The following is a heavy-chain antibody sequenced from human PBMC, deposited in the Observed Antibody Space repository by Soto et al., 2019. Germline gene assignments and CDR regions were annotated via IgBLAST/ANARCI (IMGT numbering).Heavy chain of an antibody. CDR1: GFTFSNAW. V-gene: IGHV3-15*01. CDR3: TTEPIVATITGYYYYGMDV. D-gene: IGHD5-12*01. Sequence: PGGSLRLSCAASGFTFSNAWISWVRQAPWKGLEWLGRIKSKTDGGTTDYAAPVKGRFTISRDDSKNTLYLQMNSLKTEDAAVYSCTTEPIVATITGYYYYGMDVLGQGTKVTVSS. J-gene: IGHJ6*02. CDR2: IKSKTDGGTT.